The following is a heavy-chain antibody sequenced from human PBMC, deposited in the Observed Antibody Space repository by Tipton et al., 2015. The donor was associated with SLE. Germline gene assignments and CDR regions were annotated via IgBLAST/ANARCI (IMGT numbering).Heavy chain of an antibody. CDR2: INHSGST. D-gene: IGHD2-15*01. Sequence: LRLSCAVYGGSFSGYYWSWIRQPPGKGLEWIGEINHSGSTNYNPSLKSRVTISVDTSKNQFSLKLSSVTAADTAVYYCARASRQVVVVAATGYWFDPWGQGTLVTVSS. J-gene: IGHJ5*02. CDR3: ARASRQVVVVAATGYWFDP. CDR1: GGSFSGYY. V-gene: IGHV4-34*01.